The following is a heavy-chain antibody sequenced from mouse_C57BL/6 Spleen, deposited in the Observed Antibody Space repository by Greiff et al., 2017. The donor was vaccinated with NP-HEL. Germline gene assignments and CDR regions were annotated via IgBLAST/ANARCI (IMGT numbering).Heavy chain of an antibody. CDR3: ARTGASSMDY. V-gene: IGHV1-55*01. CDR1: GYTFTSYW. J-gene: IGHJ4*01. CDR2: IYPGSGST. Sequence: QVHVKQPGAELVKPGASVKMSCKASGYTFTSYWITWVKQRPGQGLEWIGDIYPGSGSTNYNEKFKSKATLTVDTSSSTAYMQLSSLTSEDSAVYYCARTGASSMDYWGQGTSVTVSS. D-gene: IGHD4-1*01.